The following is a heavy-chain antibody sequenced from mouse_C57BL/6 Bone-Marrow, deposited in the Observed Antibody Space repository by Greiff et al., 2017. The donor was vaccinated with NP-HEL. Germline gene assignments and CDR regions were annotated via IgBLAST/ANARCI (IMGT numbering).Heavy chain of an antibody. Sequence: QVQLQQSGPGLVQPSQSLSITCTVSGFSLTSYGVNWVRQSPGKGLGWLGVIWRGGSTDYNTPFMSRLSITKDNSKSQVFFKMNSLQADDTAIYYCAKRGNYEFAYWGQGTLVTVSA. J-gene: IGHJ3*01. V-gene: IGHV2-5*01. D-gene: IGHD2-1*01. CDR1: GFSLTSYG. CDR2: IWRGGST. CDR3: AKRGNYEFAY.